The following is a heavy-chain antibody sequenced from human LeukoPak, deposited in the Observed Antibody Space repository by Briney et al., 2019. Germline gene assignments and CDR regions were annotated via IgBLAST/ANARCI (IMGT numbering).Heavy chain of an antibody. CDR2: IFGSGDST. Sequence: GGSLRLSCAASGVTFSSYAMSWVRQAPGKGLEWVLAIFGSGDSTYYADSVRGGVTISSDNPMNTLYLQMNSLRDGDTAVYYCARTGYAYIFDYWGQGTLVTVSS. V-gene: IGHV3-23*01. D-gene: IGHD3-16*01. J-gene: IGHJ4*02. CDR3: ARTGYAYIFDY. CDR1: GVTFSSYA.